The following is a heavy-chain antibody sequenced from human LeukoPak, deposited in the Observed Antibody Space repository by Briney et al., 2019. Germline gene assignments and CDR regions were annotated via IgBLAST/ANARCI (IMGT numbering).Heavy chain of an antibody. D-gene: IGHD6-19*01. CDR2: IKQDGSEK. J-gene: IGHJ4*02. Sequence: GGSLRLSCAASGFTFSSYWMSWVRQAPGKGLEWVANIKQDGSEKYYVDSVKGRFTISRDNAKNSLYLQMNSLRAEDTAVYYCARDQGVSSGWPHYFDYWGQGTLVTVSS. CDR3: ARDQGVSSGWPHYFDY. CDR1: GFTFSSYW. V-gene: IGHV3-7*03.